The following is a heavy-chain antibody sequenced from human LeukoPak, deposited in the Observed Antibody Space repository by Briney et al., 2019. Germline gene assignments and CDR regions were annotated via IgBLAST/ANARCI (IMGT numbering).Heavy chain of an antibody. CDR2: VCSNGRT. CDR3: SREHVSWSYRYYFFVEG. Sequence: PSETLSLTCSVSGDSISTYYWSWIRRAPGKGLEWICHVCSNGRTNYNTSPKRRATISLGKSKNHFPLTLNSMTPADTTLYYCSREHVSWSYRYYFFVEGWGKRATVTVSS. J-gene: IGHJ6*03. CDR1: GDSISTYY. D-gene: IGHD4-11*01. V-gene: IGHV4-59*01.